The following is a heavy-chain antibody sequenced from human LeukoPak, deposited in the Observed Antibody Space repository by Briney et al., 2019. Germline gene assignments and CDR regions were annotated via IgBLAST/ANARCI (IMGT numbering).Heavy chain of an antibody. CDR1: GFTFSSYS. D-gene: IGHD3-22*01. Sequence: GGSLRLSCAASGFTFSSYSMNWVRQAPGKGLEWVSSISSSSSHIYYAGSLKGRFTISRDNAKNSLYLQVNSLRAEDTAVYYCARDLASGRWGYYDTSAVLGTYDYWGQGTLVTVSS. CDR3: ARDLASGRWGYYDTSAVLGTYDY. J-gene: IGHJ4*02. V-gene: IGHV3-21*01. CDR2: ISSSSSHI.